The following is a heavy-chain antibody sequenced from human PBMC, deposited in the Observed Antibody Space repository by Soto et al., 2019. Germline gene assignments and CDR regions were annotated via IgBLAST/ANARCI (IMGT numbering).Heavy chain of an antibody. J-gene: IGHJ5*02. CDR3: AKDPKCCTFGARVFDNWFDP. D-gene: IGHD2-8*01. CDR1: GFTFSDYG. V-gene: IGHV3-30*18. Sequence: PGGSQRLSCSASGFTFSDYGMHWVRQTPGKGLEWVAVISSDGSHDLYTDSVKGRFTISRDNSKNTLYLPMNSLRTEYTAVYFCAKDPKCCTFGARVFDNWFDPWGQGT. CDR2: ISSDGSHD.